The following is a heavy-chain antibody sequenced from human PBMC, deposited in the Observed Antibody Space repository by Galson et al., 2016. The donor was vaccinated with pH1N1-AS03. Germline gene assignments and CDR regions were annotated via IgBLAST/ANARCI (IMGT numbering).Heavy chain of an antibody. J-gene: IGHJ4*02. CDR3: ARVDSSTYSDGWVPFDY. CDR1: GLSVAKNY. Sequence: SLRLSCAVSGLSVAKNYMSWVRQAPGKGLEWVSSIYTGGDTFYTDSVRGRVTISRDDSKNTLYLQMNSLRAADTAMYYCARVDSSTYSDGWVPFDYWGQGTLVTVSS. D-gene: IGHD5-24*01. CDR2: IYTGGDT. V-gene: IGHV3-53*01.